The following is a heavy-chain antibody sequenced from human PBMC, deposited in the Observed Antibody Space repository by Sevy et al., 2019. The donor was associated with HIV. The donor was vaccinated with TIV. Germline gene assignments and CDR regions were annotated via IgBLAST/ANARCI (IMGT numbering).Heavy chain of an antibody. CDR2: ISGISNYI. V-gene: IGHV3-21*01. CDR1: GFTSSTYN. D-gene: IGHD6-6*01. J-gene: IGHJ3*02. Sequence: GGSLRLSCAASGFTSSTYNMNWVRQAPGKGLEWVSFISGISNYIYYADSVKGRFTISRDNAKNSLYLQMNSLRAEDTAIYYCARGVQTYDAFDIWGQGTMVTVSS. CDR3: ARGVQTYDAFDI.